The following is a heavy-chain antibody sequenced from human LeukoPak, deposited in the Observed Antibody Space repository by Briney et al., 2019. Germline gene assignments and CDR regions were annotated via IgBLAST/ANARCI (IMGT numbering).Heavy chain of an antibody. V-gene: IGHV3-74*03. Sequence: GGSLRLSCTASGFTFSGHWIHWVRQPPGMGLVWVSRINERGTDSMYAESVKGRFTISRDNSKNTLYLQMNSLRAEDTAVYYCAKDLAWGCFDPWGQGTLVTVSS. CDR3: AKDLAWGCFDP. D-gene: IGHD3-16*01. J-gene: IGHJ5*02. CDR2: INERGTDS. CDR1: GFTFSGHW.